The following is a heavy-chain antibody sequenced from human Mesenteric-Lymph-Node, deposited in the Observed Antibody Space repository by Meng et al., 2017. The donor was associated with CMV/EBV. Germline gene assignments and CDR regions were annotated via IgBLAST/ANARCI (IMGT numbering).Heavy chain of an antibody. CDR3: ARDYDFSTGQYYFPY. D-gene: IGHD3-3*01. CDR1: GYTFAAYY. CDR2: IIPNTGAT. Sequence: SGYTFAAYYMQWVRQAPGLGLEWMGWIIPNTGATNYAQKFKGRVTMTRDTPISTAYMELSRLTSDDTAVYYCARDYDFSTGQYYFPYWGQGTLVTVSS. V-gene: IGHV1-2*02. J-gene: IGHJ4*02.